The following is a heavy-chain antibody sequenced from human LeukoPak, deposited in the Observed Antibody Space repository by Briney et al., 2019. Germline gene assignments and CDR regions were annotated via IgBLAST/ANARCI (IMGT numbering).Heavy chain of an antibody. Sequence: PGGSLRLSCAASGFTFSSYEMNWVRQAPGKGMEWVSYISSSGSTKYYADSVKGRFTISRDNAKNSLYLQMNSLRAEDLADNHCARYHDYVGYYLDYLVQGTQVTVCS. V-gene: IGHV3-48*03. J-gene: IGHJ4*02. CDR1: GFTFSSYE. CDR3: ARYHDYVGYYLDY. D-gene: IGHD4-17*01. CDR2: ISSSGSTK.